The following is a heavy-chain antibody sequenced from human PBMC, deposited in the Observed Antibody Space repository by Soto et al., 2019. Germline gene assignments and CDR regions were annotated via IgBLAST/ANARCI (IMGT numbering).Heavy chain of an antibody. V-gene: IGHV5-10-1*01. CDR2: IDPSDSYT. J-gene: IGHJ6*02. D-gene: IGHD3-3*01. CDR3: ARRYDFWSGYYGMDV. Sequence: PGESLKISCKGSGYSFTSYWISWVRQMPGKGLEWMGRIDPSDSYTNYSPSFQGHVTISADKSISTAYLQWSSLKASDTAMYYCARRYDFWSGYYGMDVWGQGTTVTVSS. CDR1: GYSFTSYW.